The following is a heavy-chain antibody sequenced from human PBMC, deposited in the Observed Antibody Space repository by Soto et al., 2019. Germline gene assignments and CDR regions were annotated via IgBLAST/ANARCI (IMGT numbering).Heavy chain of an antibody. CDR2: IFYSGST. CDR3: ARVGGVAARTFDY. D-gene: IGHD6-6*01. CDR1: GGSISSYY. Sequence: SETLSVTCIVSGGSISSYYWSWIRQPPGKGLEWIGYIFYSGSTNYNPSLKSRVTISVDTSENQFSLNLRSVTAADTALYYCARVGGVAARTFDYWGQGTLVTVSS. J-gene: IGHJ4*02. V-gene: IGHV4-59*01.